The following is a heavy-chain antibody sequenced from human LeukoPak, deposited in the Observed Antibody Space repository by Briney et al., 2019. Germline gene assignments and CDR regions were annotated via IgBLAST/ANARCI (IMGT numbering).Heavy chain of an antibody. CDR1: GFTFSSYA. J-gene: IGHJ4*02. Sequence: PGGSLRLSCAASGFTFSSYAMSWVRQAPGKGLEWVSAISGSGGSTYYADSVKGRCTISRDNSMKTLFLHMNSLRAEDTAVYYCARGTAATSGYLELEYWGQGTLVTVST. CDR3: ARGTAATSGYLELEY. V-gene: IGHV3-23*01. D-gene: IGHD3-22*01. CDR2: ISGSGGST.